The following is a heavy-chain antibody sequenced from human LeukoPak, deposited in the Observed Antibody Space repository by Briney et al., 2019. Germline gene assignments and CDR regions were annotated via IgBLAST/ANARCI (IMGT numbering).Heavy chain of an antibody. V-gene: IGHV1-69*06. CDR3: AREGLAAAGTVYNWFDR. CDR2: IIPIFASA. Sequence: ASVNLSCKSSAGTFSSYAISWVRQAPGQGLEWMGGIIPIFASANYAQTFKGRVTITPDKSTSTAYMGLCSLRSEEMAVYYCAREGLAAAGTVYNWFDRWGQGTLVTV. D-gene: IGHD6-13*01. J-gene: IGHJ5*02. CDR1: AGTFSSYA.